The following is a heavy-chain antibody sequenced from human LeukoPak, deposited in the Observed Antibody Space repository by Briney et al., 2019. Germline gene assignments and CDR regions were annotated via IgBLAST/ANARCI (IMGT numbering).Heavy chain of an antibody. CDR2: ISSSSSYT. V-gene: IGHV3-11*06. Sequence: GGSLRLSCAASGFTFSDYYMSWIRQAPGKGLEWVSYISSSSSYTNYADSVKGRFTISRDNAKNSLYLQMNSLRAEDKAVYYCARIRSYDSSGLDYWGQGTLVTVSS. CDR3: ARIRSYDSSGLDY. CDR1: GFTFSDYY. D-gene: IGHD3-22*01. J-gene: IGHJ4*02.